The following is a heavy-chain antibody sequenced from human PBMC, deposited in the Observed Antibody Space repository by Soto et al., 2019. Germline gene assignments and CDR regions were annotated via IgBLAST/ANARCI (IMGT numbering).Heavy chain of an antibody. CDR1: GGSISSYY. J-gene: IGHJ5*02. D-gene: IGHD1-26*01. V-gene: IGHV4-59*01. CDR2: IYYSGST. Sequence: SETLSLTCTVSGGSISSYYWSWIRQPPGKGLEWIGYIYYSGSTDYNPSLKNRVTISVDTSKNQFSLKLTSVTAADTAVYYCARGLGGIVGGAWFDPWGQGTLVTVSS. CDR3: ARGLGGIVGGAWFDP.